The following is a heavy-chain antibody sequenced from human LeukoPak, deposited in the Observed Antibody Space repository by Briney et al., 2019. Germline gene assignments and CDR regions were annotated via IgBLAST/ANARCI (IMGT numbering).Heavy chain of an antibody. D-gene: IGHD1-26*01. J-gene: IGHJ3*02. CDR3: ARDRRKNSGSPDAFDI. Sequence: GASVKVSYKASGYTFTSYGISWVRQAPGQGLEWMGWISAYNGNTNYAQKLQGRVTMTTDTSTSTAYMELRSLRSDDTAVYYCARDRRKNSGSPDAFDIWGQGTMVTVSS. V-gene: IGHV1-18*01. CDR1: GYTFTSYG. CDR2: ISAYNGNT.